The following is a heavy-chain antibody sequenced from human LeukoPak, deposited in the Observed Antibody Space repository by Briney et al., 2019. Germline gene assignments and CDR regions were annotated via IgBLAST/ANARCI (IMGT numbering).Heavy chain of an antibody. V-gene: IGHV3-21*01. CDR3: ARASTVTSLYYFDY. CDR2: ISSSSSYI. J-gene: IGHJ4*02. D-gene: IGHD4-11*01. Sequence: SGGSLRLSCAASGFTFSSYSMNWVRQAPGKGLEWVSSISSSSSYIYYADSVKGRFTISRDNAKNSLYLQMNSLRAEDTAVYYCARASTVTSLYYFDYWGQGTLVTVSS. CDR1: GFTFSSYS.